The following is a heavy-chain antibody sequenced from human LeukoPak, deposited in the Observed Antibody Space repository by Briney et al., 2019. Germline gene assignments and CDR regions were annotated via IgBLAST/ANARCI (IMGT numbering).Heavy chain of an antibody. CDR3: ASHTAPADGMDV. CDR1: GFTFSSYA. J-gene: IGHJ6*02. D-gene: IGHD5-18*01. V-gene: IGHV3-23*01. CDR2: ISGSGCST. Sequence: GGSLRLSCAASGFTFSSYAMSWVRQAPGKGLEWVSAISGSGCSTYYADSVKGRFTISRDNAKNSLYLQMNSLRAEDTAVYYCASHTAPADGMDVWGQGTTVTVSS.